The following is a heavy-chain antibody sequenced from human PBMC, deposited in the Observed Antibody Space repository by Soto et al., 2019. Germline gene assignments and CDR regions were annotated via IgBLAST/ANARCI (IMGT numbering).Heavy chain of an antibody. CDR1: GGSVSSGSYY. D-gene: IGHD3-10*01. V-gene: IGHV4-61*02. J-gene: IGHJ6*02. CDR2: IYTSGST. CDR3: ARDTPYGSGSYYHYYYYYGMDV. Sequence: TLSLTCTVSGGSVSSGSYYWSWIRQPAGKGLEWIGRIYTSGSTNYNPSLKSRVTMSVDTSKNQFSLKLSSVTAADTAVYYCARDTPYGSGSYYHYYYYYGMDVWGQGTTVTVSS.